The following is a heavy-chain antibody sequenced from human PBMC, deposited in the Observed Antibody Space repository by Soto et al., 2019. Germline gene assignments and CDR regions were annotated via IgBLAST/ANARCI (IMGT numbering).Heavy chain of an antibody. CDR3: ARRDGYQMPQTRNYGLDV. CDR1: GFTFSLYA. V-gene: IGHV3-30*04. D-gene: IGHD2-2*01. CDR2: MSFDGKNI. Sequence: QVQLVESGGGVVQPGGSLRLSCAASGFTFSLYAMHWVRQAPGKGLEWMAFMSFDGKNILYADSVKGRFTISRDNSKNTLFLQMNSLTIEDTAVYYCARRDGYQMPQTRNYGLDVWGQGTTVTVS. J-gene: IGHJ6*02.